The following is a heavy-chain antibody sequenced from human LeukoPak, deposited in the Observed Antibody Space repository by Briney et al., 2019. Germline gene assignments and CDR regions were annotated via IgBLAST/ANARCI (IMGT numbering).Heavy chain of an antibody. CDR1: GFTVSDNY. D-gene: IGHD2-15*01. CDR2: IYSGGGT. CDR3: AREDDGSVEYYYGMDV. V-gene: IGHV3-66*01. J-gene: IGHJ6*02. Sequence: GGSLRLSCAASGFTVSDNYMNWVRQAPGKGLEWVSVIYSGGGTYYADSVKGRFTISRDNSKNTLFMQMNSLSAEDTAVYYCAREDDGSVEYYYGMDVWGQGTTVTVSS.